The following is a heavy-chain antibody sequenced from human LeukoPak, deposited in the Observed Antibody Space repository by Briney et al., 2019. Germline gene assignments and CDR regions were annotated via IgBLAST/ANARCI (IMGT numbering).Heavy chain of an antibody. V-gene: IGHV4-59*01. D-gene: IGHD3-10*01. J-gene: IGHJ4*02. Sequence: PSETLSLTCTVSGGSISSYYWSWIRQPPGKGLEWIGYIDYSGSTNYNPSLKSRVTISVDTSKNQFSLKLSSVTAADTAVYYCARRGGFLYFDYWGQGTLVTVSS. CDR2: IDYSGST. CDR1: GGSISSYY. CDR3: ARRGGFLYFDY.